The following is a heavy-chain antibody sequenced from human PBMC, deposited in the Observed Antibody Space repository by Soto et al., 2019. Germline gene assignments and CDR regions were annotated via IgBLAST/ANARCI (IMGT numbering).Heavy chain of an antibody. CDR3: ARAGSSLGYAMDV. D-gene: IGHD3-10*01. CDR2: TSPHNGNT. V-gene: IGHV1-18*04. J-gene: IGHJ6*02. Sequence: ASVKVSCKASGYPFTNYGIGWVRQAPGQGLEWMGWTSPHNGNTHYAQKFQGRVTMTTDTSTSTAYMELRSLRSDDTGVYYCARAGSSLGYAMDVWGRGTTVTVSS. CDR1: GYPFTNYG.